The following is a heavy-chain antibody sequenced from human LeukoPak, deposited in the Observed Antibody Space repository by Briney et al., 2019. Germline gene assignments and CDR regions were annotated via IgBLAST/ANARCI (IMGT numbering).Heavy chain of an antibody. Sequence: GGSLRLSCTASGFSFSIYALSWVRQAPGKGLEWVSYISSSGSAKDYADSVKGRFTISRDNAKNSLYLQMNSLRPEDTAIYYCARQVHSAWRYYFDYWGQGALVTVSS. CDR3: ARQVHSAWRYYFDY. CDR2: ISSSGSAK. J-gene: IGHJ4*02. V-gene: IGHV3-48*03. CDR1: GFSFSIYA. D-gene: IGHD6-19*01.